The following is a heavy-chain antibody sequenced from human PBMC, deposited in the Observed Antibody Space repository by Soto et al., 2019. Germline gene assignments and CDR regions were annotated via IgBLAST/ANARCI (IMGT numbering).Heavy chain of an antibody. CDR3: ARDSTRYCSGGSCYNWFDS. D-gene: IGHD2-15*01. CDR1: GYTFTSYG. V-gene: IGHV1-18*01. J-gene: IGHJ5*01. Sequence: ASVKVSCKASGYTFTSYGISWVRQAPGQGLEWMGWISAYNGNTNYAQKLQGRVTMTTDTSTSTAYMELRSLRSDDTAVYYCARDSTRYCSGGSCYNWFDSWGQGTLVTVSS. CDR2: ISAYNGNT.